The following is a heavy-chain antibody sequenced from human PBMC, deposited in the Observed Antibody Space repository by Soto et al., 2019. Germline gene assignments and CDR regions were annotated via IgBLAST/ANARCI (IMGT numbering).Heavy chain of an antibody. J-gene: IGHJ4*02. V-gene: IGHV3-7*05. CDR3: ARVKSLAGHY. Sequence: EVQLVESGGGLVQPGGSLRLSCAASGFTFSTYWMSWVRQAPGKGLEWVANIKHDGSDKYYVDSVKGRFTISRDNAKNSLYLQMNGLRAEDTAVYYCARVKSLAGHYWGQGTLVTVSS. CDR2: IKHDGSDK. D-gene: IGHD2-15*01. CDR1: GFTFSTYW.